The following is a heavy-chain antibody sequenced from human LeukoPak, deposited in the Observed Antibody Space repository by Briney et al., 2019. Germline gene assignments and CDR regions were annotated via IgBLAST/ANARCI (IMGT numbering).Heavy chain of an antibody. J-gene: IGHJ4*02. CDR3: ARPYDY. Sequence: SETLSLTCTVSGGSVSSSSYYWGWIRQAPGKGLVWIGSIYYSGSTYYNPSLKSRVTISVDTSKNQFSMKLSSVTAADTAVYYCARPYDYWGQGTLVTVSS. V-gene: IGHV4-39*01. CDR1: GGSVSSSSYY. CDR2: IYYSGST.